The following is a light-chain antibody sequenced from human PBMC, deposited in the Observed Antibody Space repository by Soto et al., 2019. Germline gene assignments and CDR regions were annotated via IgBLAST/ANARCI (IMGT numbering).Light chain of an antibody. CDR3: ETWDINTHVV. CDR2: LETSGSY. CDR1: SGHTTYI. Sequence: QAVLTQSSSASASLGSSVKLTCTLSSGHTTYIIAWHQQQPGKAPRYLMKLETSGSYNKGSGVPDRFLGSSSGADRYLTISNLQFEDEADYYCETWDINTHVVFGGGTKLTVL. V-gene: IGLV4-60*02. J-gene: IGLJ2*01.